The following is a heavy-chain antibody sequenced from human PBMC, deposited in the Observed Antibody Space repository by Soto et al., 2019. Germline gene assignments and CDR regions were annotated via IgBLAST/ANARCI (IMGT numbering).Heavy chain of an antibody. V-gene: IGHV4-59*01. CDR2: IYYSGSP. CDR1: GGSISSYY. J-gene: IGHJ6*02. Sequence: SETLSLTCTVSGGSISSYYWSWIRQPPGKGLEWIGYIYYSGSPSYSPSLKSRVTILVDTSKKQFSLKLSSVTAADTAVYYCARGGNTGLAYYFYGMDVWGQGTTVTVSS. D-gene: IGHD5-18*01. CDR3: ARGGNTGLAYYFYGMDV.